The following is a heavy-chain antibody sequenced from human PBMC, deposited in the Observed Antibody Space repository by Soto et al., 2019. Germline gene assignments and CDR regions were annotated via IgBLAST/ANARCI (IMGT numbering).Heavy chain of an antibody. CDR3: ARRHVLVIGAARGDAFDI. J-gene: IGHJ3*02. Sequence: SETLSLTCTVSGGSMSSYYWTWIRQPPGKGLEWIGYIYSSGNTNYDPSLKSRVTISLDTSKNQFSLKLSSVTAADTAVYFCARRHVLVIGAARGDAFDIWGQGAMVTVSS. CDR2: IYSSGNT. D-gene: IGHD2-21*01. V-gene: IGHV4-59*08. CDR1: GGSMSSYY.